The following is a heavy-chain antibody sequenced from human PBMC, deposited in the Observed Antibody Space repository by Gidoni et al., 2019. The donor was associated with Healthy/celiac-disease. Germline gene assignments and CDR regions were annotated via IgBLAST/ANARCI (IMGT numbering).Heavy chain of an antibody. J-gene: IGHJ4*02. D-gene: IGHD4-4*01. CDR2: IGTAGDT. CDR3: ARNRKETTGIDYFDY. CDR1: GFTFSSYD. V-gene: IGHV3-13*01. Sequence: EVQLVESGGGLVQPGGSLRLACAASGFTFSSYDMPWVRQATGKGLEWVSAIGTAGDTYYPGSVKGRFTISRENAKNSLYLQMNSLRAGDTAVYYCARNRKETTGIDYFDYWGQGTLVTVSS.